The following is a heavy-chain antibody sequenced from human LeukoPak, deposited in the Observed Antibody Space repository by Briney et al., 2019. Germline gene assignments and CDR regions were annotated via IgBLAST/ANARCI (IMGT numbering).Heavy chain of an antibody. CDR3: SKDRGYCSRGSWMRIDY. J-gene: IGHJ4*02. V-gene: IGHV3-30*18. CDR2: ISYDGSNK. CDR1: GFTFSSYG. D-gene: IGHD2-15*01. Sequence: PGGSLRLSCAASGFTFSSYGMHWVRQAPGKGLEWVAVISYDGSNKYYADSVKGRFTISRDNSKTTLYLQMNSLRSEDTAGYYCSKDRGYCSRGSWMRIDYWGQGTLVSVSS.